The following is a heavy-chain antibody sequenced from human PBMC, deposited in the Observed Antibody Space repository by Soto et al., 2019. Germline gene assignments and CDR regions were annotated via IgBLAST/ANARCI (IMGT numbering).Heavy chain of an antibody. CDR3: ARDPHNQYYYDSSGYYYEYYFDY. J-gene: IGHJ4*02. D-gene: IGHD3-22*01. V-gene: IGHV1-2*02. CDR2: INPNSGGT. CDR1: GYTFTGYY. Sequence: GASVKVSCKASGYTFTGYYMHWVRQAPGQGLEWMGWINPNSGGTNYAQKFQGRVTMTRDTSISTAYMELSRLRSDDTAAYYCARDPHNQYYYDSSGYYYEYYFDYWGQGTLVTVSS.